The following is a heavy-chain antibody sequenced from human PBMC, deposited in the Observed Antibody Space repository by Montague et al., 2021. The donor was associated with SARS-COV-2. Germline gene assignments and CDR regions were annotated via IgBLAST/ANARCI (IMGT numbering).Heavy chain of an antibody. V-gene: IGHV4-39*02. CDR1: SGSIISSGWH. CDR3: ARGMIRGVTTPFDY. Sequence: SETLSLTCSVSSGSIISSGWHWGWIRRPPGKELEWIGNIYYSGTTYYXPSLQSRGTISVDTSKNHLSLRLSSVTAADTAVYFCARGMIRGVTTPFDYWGQGSQVTVSS. J-gene: IGHJ4*02. D-gene: IGHD3-10*01. CDR2: IYYSGTT.